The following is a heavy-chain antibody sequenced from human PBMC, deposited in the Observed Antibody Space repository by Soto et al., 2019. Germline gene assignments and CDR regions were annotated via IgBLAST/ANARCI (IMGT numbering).Heavy chain of an antibody. Sequence: SETLSLTCTVSGGSISSGDYYWRWIRQPPGKGLEWIGYIYYSGSTYYNPSLKSRVTISVDTSKNQFSLKLSSVTAADTAVYYCARKQIHYYYYGMDVWGQGTTVTVSS. V-gene: IGHV4-30-4*01. CDR1: GGSISSGDYY. J-gene: IGHJ6*02. D-gene: IGHD5-18*01. CDR3: ARKQIHYYYYGMDV. CDR2: IYYSGST.